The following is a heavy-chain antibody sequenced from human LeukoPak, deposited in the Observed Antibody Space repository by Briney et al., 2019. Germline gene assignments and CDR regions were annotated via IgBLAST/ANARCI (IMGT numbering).Heavy chain of an antibody. CDR3: ARAEYCGGDCYYRGDQTAFDY. CDR2: MRSSGSNI. Sequence: PGQSRRLAWPAAAFIFSDYYMSCVRQAPGKGLEWVSSMRSSGSNIYYADSVKGRFIISRDNAKTSLYLQMNSLRAEETAVYYCARAEYCGGDCYYRGDQTAFDYWGQGTLVTVSS. V-gene: IGHV3-11*01. D-gene: IGHD2-21*02. CDR1: AFIFSDYY. J-gene: IGHJ4*02.